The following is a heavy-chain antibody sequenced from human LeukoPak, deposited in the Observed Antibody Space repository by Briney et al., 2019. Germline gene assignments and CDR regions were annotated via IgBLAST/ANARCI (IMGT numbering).Heavy chain of an antibody. CDR3: ARGRSIAALGV. V-gene: IGHV4-34*01. CDR1: GGSFSGYY. Sequence: PSETLSLTCAVYGGSFSGYYWSWIRQPPGKGLEWIGEINHSGSTNYNPSLKSRVTISVDTSKNQFSLELSSVTAADTAVYYCARGRSIAALGVWGRGTLVTVSS. J-gene: IGHJ4*02. D-gene: IGHD6-6*01. CDR2: INHSGST.